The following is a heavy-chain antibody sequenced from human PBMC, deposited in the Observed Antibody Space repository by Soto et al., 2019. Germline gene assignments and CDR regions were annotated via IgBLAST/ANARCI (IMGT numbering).Heavy chain of an antibody. D-gene: IGHD6-19*01. CDR3: ARILRDSQGWYHHDF. J-gene: IGHJ4*02. CDR1: CGSISSGGYY. CDR2: IYYSGST. V-gene: IGHV4-31*03. Sequence: SETLSLTCTVSCGSISSGGYYWICIRQHPGKGLEWIGYIYYSGSTYYNPSLESRVTVSVDTAKNEFSLKLNSVTAADTATYYCARILRDSQGWYHHDFWGQGTLVTVSS.